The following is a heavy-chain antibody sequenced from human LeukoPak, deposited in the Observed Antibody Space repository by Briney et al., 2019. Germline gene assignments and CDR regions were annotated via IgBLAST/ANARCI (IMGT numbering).Heavy chain of an antibody. CDR2: INHTGGT. CDR1: GESFSGYY. Sequence: SETLSLTCAVYGESFSGYYWNWIRQPPGKGLEWIGEINHTGGTNYNPSLKSRVTISADTSKNQFSLKLSSVTAADTAVYYCARAYYDYVWGSYRAIYFDYWGQGTLVTVSS. J-gene: IGHJ4*02. D-gene: IGHD3-16*02. CDR3: ARAYYDYVWGSYRAIYFDY. V-gene: IGHV4-34*01.